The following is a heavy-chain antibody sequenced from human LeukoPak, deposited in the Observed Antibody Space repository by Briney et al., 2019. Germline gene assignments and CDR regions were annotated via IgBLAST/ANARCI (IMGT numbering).Heavy chain of an antibody. D-gene: IGHD2/OR15-2a*01. J-gene: IGHJ5*02. V-gene: IGHV7-4-1*02. CDR1: GCTLSDYP. CDR2: INTNSGHP. Sequence: ASVKVSCTASGCTLSDYPMNWVRQAPGQGLEWMGWINTNSGHPTYAQGFRGRFVFSLDTSVSTAYLQISSLKSEDTAVYYCTRALRITVSDGFDPWGQGTLVTVSS. CDR3: TRALRITVSDGFDP.